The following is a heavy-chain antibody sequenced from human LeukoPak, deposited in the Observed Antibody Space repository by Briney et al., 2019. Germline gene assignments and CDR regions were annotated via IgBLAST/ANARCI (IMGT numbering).Heavy chain of an antibody. CDR1: RYSFTSYW. J-gene: IGHJ3*02. D-gene: IGHD3-22*01. V-gene: IGHV5-51*01. Sequence: GESLKISCKGSRYSFTSYWIGWVRQMPGKGLEWMGIIYPGDSDTRYSPSFQGQVTISADKSISTAYLQWSSLKASDTAMYYCARPQRRYYDSRDAFDIWGQGTMVTVSS. CDR2: IYPGDSDT. CDR3: ARPQRRYYDSRDAFDI.